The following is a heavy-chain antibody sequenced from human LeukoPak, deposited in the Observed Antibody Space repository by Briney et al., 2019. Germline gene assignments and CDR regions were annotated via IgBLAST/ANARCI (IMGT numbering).Heavy chain of an antibody. Sequence: KSSETLSLTCTVSGGSISSYYWSWIRQPAGKGLEWIGRIYTSGSTNYNPSLKSRVTMSVDTSKNQFSLKLSSVTAADTAVYYCASTLSPTTVTIISEGRFDYWGQGTLVTVSS. V-gene: IGHV4-4*07. CDR1: GGSISSYY. J-gene: IGHJ4*02. CDR2: IYTSGST. D-gene: IGHD4-17*01. CDR3: ASTLSPTTVTIISEGRFDY.